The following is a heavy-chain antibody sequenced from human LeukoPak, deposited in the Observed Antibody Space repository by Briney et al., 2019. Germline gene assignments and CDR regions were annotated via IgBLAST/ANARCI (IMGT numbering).Heavy chain of an antibody. V-gene: IGHV3-53*01. J-gene: IGHJ4*02. CDR3: ARRAGEYSHPYDY. CDR1: GFPVSINS. D-gene: IGHD4-17*01. Sequence: GGSLRLSCTVSGFPVSINSMSWVRQAPGKGLEWVSFIYSGGNTHYSDSVKGRFTISRDSSKNTLYLQMNSLRAEDTAVYYCARRAGEYSHPYDYWGQGTLVTVSS. CDR2: IYSGGNT.